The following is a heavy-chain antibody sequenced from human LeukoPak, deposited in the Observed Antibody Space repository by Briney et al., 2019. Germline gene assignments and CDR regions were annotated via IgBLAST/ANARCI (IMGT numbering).Heavy chain of an antibody. CDR3: ARGQWGYCSSTSCYMESYYFDY. D-gene: IGHD2-2*02. Sequence: SETLSLTCAVYGGSFSGYYWSWIRQPPGKGLEWIGEINHSGSTNYNPSLKSRVTISVDTSKNQFSLKLSSVTAADTAVYYCARGQWGYCSSTSCYMESYYFDYWGQGTLVTVSS. J-gene: IGHJ4*02. V-gene: IGHV4-34*01. CDR1: GGSFSGYY. CDR2: INHSGST.